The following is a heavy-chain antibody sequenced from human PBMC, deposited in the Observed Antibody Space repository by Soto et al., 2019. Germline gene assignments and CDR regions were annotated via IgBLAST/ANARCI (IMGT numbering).Heavy chain of an antibody. CDR1: GFSFSNHG. CDR2: ISYDGSNK. Sequence: HPGGSLRLSCVASGFSFSNHGMHWVRQAPGKGLEWVAVISYDGSNKDYVESVKGRFTISRDNSKNTLYLQINSLRVEDTAVFYCARNSRATVAGAPDYWGQGTLVPVSS. V-gene: IGHV3-30*03. D-gene: IGHD6-19*01. J-gene: IGHJ4*02. CDR3: ARNSRATVAGAPDY.